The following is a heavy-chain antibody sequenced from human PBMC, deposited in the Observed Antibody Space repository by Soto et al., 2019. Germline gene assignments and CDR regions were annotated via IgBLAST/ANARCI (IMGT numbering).Heavy chain of an antibody. V-gene: IGHV1-18*04. CDR3: ARDHLWEQWRNPGMDV. Sequence: ASVKVSCKASGYTFTGYYMHWVRQAPGQGLEWMGWINPYNRNTNYAQKLQGRVTMTTDTSTSTAYMELRSLRSDDTAVYYCARDHLWEQWRNPGMDVWGQGTTVTVSS. D-gene: IGHD6-19*01. J-gene: IGHJ6*02. CDR1: GYTFTGYY. CDR2: INPYNRNT.